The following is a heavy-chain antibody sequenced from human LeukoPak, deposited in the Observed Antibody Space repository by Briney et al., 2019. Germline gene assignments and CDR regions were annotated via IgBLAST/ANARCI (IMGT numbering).Heavy chain of an antibody. CDR1: GGSISSSSYY. V-gene: IGHV4-39*01. J-gene: IGHJ4*02. CDR2: ISYSGST. CDR3: TRHSSSSFNFDY. D-gene: IGHD6-13*01. Sequence: SETLSLTCTVSGGSISSSSYYWGWIRQPPGKGLEWIGSISYSGSTYYNPSLKSRVTISVDTSKNQFSLKPSSVTAADTAVYYCTRHSSSSFNFDYWGQGTLVTVSS.